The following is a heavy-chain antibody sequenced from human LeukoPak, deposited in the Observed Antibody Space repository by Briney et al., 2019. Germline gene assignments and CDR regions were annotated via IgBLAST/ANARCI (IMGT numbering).Heavy chain of an antibody. D-gene: IGHD3-22*01. Sequence: PSQTLSLTCTVSGGSISSGDYYWSWIRQPPGKGLEWIAYMYYSGSTYYNPSLKSRVTMSADTSKNQLSLKLSPVTAADTAVYYCARPYYYGSRIDPWGQGILVTVSS. CDR1: GGSISSGDYY. V-gene: IGHV4-30-4*01. CDR2: MYYSGST. J-gene: IGHJ5*02. CDR3: ARPYYYGSRIDP.